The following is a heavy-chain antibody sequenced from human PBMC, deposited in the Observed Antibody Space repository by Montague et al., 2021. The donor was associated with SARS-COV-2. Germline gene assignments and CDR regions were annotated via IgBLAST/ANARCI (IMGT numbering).Heavy chain of an antibody. Sequence: ETLSLTCSVSGASISSHYWSWIRQSPGKGLEWIGYIYYSGTTIYNPSLESRVTISVDTSSNVFSLKLRSVTAADTAIYYCARYEAVADAFDIWGQGTVVTVS. CDR2: IYYSGTT. V-gene: IGHV4-59*11. CDR3: ARYEAVADAFDI. D-gene: IGHD6-19*01. CDR1: GASISSHY. J-gene: IGHJ3*02.